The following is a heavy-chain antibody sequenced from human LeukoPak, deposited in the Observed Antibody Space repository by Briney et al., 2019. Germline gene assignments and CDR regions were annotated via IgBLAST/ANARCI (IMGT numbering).Heavy chain of an antibody. CDR1: GFTFSGSA. CDR2: IRSKANSYAT. V-gene: IGHV3-73*01. CDR3: TVLQYYYDSSGYSDAFDI. Sequence: GGSLRLSCAAPGFTFSGSAMHWVRQASGKGLEWVGRIRSKANSYATAYAASVKGRFTISRDDSKNTAYLQMNSLKTEDTAVYYCTVLQYYYDSSGYSDAFDIWGQGTMVTVSS. D-gene: IGHD3-22*01. J-gene: IGHJ3*02.